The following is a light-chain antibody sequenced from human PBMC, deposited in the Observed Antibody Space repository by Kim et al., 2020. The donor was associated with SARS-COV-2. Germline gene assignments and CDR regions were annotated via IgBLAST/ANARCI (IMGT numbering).Light chain of an antibody. J-gene: IGLJ3*02. Sequence: GPCSTITCTGTGSDVAAYNYVSRYQQNPGEAPKVIINDVDNRPSGVSNRFSGAKSGNTASLTISGVQAEDEADDYCSSFRGGNTLLFGGGTQLTVL. V-gene: IGLV2-14*04. CDR2: DVD. CDR3: SSFRGGNTLL. CDR1: GSDVAAYNY.